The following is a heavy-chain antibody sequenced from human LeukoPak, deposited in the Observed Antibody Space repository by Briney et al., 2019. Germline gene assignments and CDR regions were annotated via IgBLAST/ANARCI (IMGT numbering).Heavy chain of an antibody. CDR1: GFTFSDYY. CDR2: ISSSGSTI. D-gene: IGHD2-15*01. V-gene: IGHV3-11*01. Sequence: GGSLRLSCAASGFTFSDYYMSWIRQAPWMGLEWVSYISSSGSTIYYADSVKGRFTISRDNAKNSLYLQMNSLRAEDTAVYYCARGYCSGGSCYSGAFDIWGQGTMVTVSS. CDR3: ARGYCSGGSCYSGAFDI. J-gene: IGHJ3*02.